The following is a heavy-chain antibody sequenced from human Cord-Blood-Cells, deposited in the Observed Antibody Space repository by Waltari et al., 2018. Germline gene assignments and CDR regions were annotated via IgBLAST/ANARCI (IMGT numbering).Heavy chain of an antibody. Sequence: QVQLQQWGAGLLKPSETLSLTCAVYGGSFSGYYWSWIRQPPGKGLEWIGEIKHSGSTNYNPSLKSRVTISVDTSKNQFSRRLSSVTAADTAVYYCARGVGYFDLWGRGTLVTVSS. CDR2: IKHSGST. CDR3: ARGVGYFDL. CDR1: GGSFSGYY. V-gene: IGHV4-34*01. J-gene: IGHJ2*01.